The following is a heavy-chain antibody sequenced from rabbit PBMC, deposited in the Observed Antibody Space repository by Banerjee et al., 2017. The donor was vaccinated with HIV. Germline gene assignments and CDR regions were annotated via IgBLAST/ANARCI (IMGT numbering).Heavy chain of an antibody. D-gene: IGHD4-1*01. V-gene: IGHV1S40*01. J-gene: IGHJ4*01. CDR2: IYAGSSGSA. Sequence: QSLEESGGDLVKPEGSLTLTCKASGFDFSSNAICWVRQAPGKGLEWIGTIYAGSSGSAYYASWATGRFTISKTSSTTVTLQMTSLTAADTATYLCARDLAGVIGWNFNLWGPGTLVTVS. CDR3: ARDLAGVIGWNFNL. CDR1: GFDFSSNA.